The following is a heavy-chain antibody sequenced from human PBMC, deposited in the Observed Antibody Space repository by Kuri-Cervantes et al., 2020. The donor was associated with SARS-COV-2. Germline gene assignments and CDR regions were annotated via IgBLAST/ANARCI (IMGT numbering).Heavy chain of an antibody. J-gene: IGHJ3*02. Sequence: ESLKISCTVSGGSISSYYWSWIRQPAGKGLEWIWYIYYSGSTNYNPSLKSRVTMSVDTSKNQFSLQLISVTAADTAVYYCARGPPRTGTTWGFDAFDIWGQGTMVTVSS. CDR3: ARGPPRTGTTWGFDAFDI. V-gene: IGHV4-59*12. D-gene: IGHD1-7*01. CDR2: IYYSGST. CDR1: GGSISSYY.